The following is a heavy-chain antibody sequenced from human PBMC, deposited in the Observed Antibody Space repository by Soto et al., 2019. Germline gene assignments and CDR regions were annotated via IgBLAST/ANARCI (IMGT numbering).Heavy chain of an antibody. J-gene: IGHJ4*02. CDR1: GFVFSDSG. V-gene: IGHV3-33*03. CDR2: IWYDGSKK. CDR3: ATDRGE. D-gene: IGHD3-16*01. Sequence: QEQLVESGGGVVQPGRSLRLSCAASGFVFSDSGMHWVRQAPGKGLEWGAVIWYDGSKKYYGDSVKGRFTISRDNSKNMLFLQMNGLRAEDSAIYYCATDRGEWGQGTLVTVSS.